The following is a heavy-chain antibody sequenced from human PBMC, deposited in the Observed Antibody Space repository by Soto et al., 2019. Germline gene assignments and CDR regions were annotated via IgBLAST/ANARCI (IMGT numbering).Heavy chain of an antibody. CDR2: IYYSGST. V-gene: IGHV4-39*01. D-gene: IGHD3-10*01. Sequence: PSETLSLTCTFFGCSISSSSYYWGWIRQPPGKGMEWIGSIYYSGSTYYNPSLKSRVNISVDTSKNQFSLKLSSVTAADTAVYYCAKYLWFGELTGNWFDLWGQGTLVTVSS. J-gene: IGHJ5*02. CDR3: AKYLWFGELTGNWFDL. CDR1: GCSISSSSYY.